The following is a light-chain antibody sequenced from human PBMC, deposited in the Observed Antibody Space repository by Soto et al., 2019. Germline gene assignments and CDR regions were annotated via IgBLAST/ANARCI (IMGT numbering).Light chain of an antibody. CDR3: LQYHSDWT. J-gene: IGKJ1*01. V-gene: IGKV1-5*03. CDR2: KAS. CDR1: QNIQRW. Sequence: DPQMTQSPSTVSASVGDRITITCRASQNIQRWLAWYQQKPGKAPKLLIYKASSLERGVPSRFSAGGSGVEFTLNISSVQPEDFATYQCLQYHSDWTFGQGTKVDIK.